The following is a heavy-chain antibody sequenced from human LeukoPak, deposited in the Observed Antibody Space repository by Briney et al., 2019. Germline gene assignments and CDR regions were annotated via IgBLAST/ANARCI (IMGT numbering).Heavy chain of an antibody. D-gene: IGHD3-10*01. V-gene: IGHV4-38-2*02. CDR1: GYSISSGYY. J-gene: IGHJ4*02. Sequence: PSETLSLTCTVSGYSISSGYYWGWIRQPPGKGLEWIGSIYHSGSTYYNPSLKSRVTISVDTSKNQFSLKLSSVTAADTAVYYCAGDSEYYYGSGSYSHWGQGTLVTVSS. CDR2: IYHSGST. CDR3: AGDSEYYYGSGSYSH.